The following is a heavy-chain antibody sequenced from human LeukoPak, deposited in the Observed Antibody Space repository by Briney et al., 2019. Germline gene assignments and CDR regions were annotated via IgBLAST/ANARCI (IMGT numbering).Heavy chain of an antibody. V-gene: IGHV1-18*01. CDR3: ARVGGNYEGLIDY. Sequence: GASVKVSCKASGYTFTNFPIGWVRQAPGQGLEWMGWSSAYNGYTKYAPSLQGRVTMTTDTSTSTAYMQLRSLRSDDTAMYYCARVGGNYEGLIDYWGQGTLVTVSS. J-gene: IGHJ4*02. CDR1: GYTFTNFP. CDR2: SSAYNGYT. D-gene: IGHD1-26*01.